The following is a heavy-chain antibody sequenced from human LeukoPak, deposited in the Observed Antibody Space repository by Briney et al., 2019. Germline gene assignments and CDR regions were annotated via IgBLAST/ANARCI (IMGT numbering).Heavy chain of an antibody. J-gene: IGHJ6*02. V-gene: IGHV3-30*18. D-gene: IGHD6-19*01. CDR2: ISYDGSNK. CDR1: GFTFSSYG. CDR3: AKDREGSSGWYGYYYYGMDV. Sequence: QAGGSLRLSCAASGFTFSSYGMHWVRQAPGKGLEWVAVISYDGSNKYYADSVKGRFTISRDNSKNTLYLQMNSLRAEDTAVYYCAKDREGSSGWYGYYYYGMDVWGQGTTVTVSS.